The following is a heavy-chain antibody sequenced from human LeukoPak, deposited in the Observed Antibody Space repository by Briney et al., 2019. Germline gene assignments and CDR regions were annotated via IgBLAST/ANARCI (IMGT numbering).Heavy chain of an antibody. CDR3: ARESIVVVPTTMDDASDI. V-gene: IGHV3-21*01. J-gene: IGHJ3*02. Sequence: GGSLRLSCAASGFTFSSYSMNWVRQAPGKGLEWVSSSSSSSSYIYYADSVKGRFTISRDNAKNSLYLQMHSLRVEDTAVYYCARESIVVVPTTMDDASDIWGQGTMVTVSS. CDR2: SSSSSSYI. D-gene: IGHD2-2*01. CDR1: GFTFSSYS.